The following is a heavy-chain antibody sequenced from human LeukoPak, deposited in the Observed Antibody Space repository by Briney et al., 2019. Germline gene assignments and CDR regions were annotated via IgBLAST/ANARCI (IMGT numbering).Heavy chain of an antibody. D-gene: IGHD3-22*01. CDR1: GFIFSSYA. J-gene: IGHJ4*02. CDR3: ARRDYYDSSGYSPLFDY. Sequence: GGSLRLSCAASGFIFSSYAMSWVRQAPGEGLEWVSYMSGNGGTTYYADSVKGRFTISRDNSKNTLYLQMNNLRVEDTAVYYCARRDYYDSSGYSPLFDYWGQGTLVTVSS. CDR2: MSGNGGTT. V-gene: IGHV3-23*01.